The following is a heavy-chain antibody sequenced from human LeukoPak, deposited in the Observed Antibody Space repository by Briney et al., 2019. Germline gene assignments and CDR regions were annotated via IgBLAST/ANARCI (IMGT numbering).Heavy chain of an antibody. D-gene: IGHD3-22*01. CDR1: GGSISSYY. CDR2: IYYSGST. V-gene: IGHV4-59*01. Sequence: PSETLSLTCTVSGGSISSYYWSWIRQPPGKGLEWIGYIYYSGSTNYNPSLKSRVTISVDTSKNQFSLKLSSVTAADTAVYYCARWGYYDSSGYLDYWGQGTQVTVSS. CDR3: ARWGYYDSSGYLDY. J-gene: IGHJ4*02.